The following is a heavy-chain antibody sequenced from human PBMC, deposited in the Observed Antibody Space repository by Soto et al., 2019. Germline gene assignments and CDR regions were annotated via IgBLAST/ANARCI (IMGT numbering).Heavy chain of an antibody. CDR1: RVAFSKFI. V-gene: IGHV1-69*13. J-gene: IGHJ6*02. D-gene: IGHD6-19*01. CDR3: AKVRYSSPMGYYCGMDV. Sequence: SVKVSCKASRVAFSKFIVTWVRQAPGLGLEWVGGIIPIFGTANYAQKFQGRVTITADESTSTSYMEVNNLRSEDTAVYYCAKVRYSSPMGYYCGMDVWGQGTTVTVSS. CDR2: IIPIFGTA.